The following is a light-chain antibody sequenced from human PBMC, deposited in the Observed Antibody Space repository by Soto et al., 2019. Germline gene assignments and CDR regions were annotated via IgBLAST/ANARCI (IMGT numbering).Light chain of an antibody. CDR2: GAS. J-gene: IGKJ1*01. CDR3: QQYRSWPRT. V-gene: IGKV3-15*01. CDR1: QSVSNN. Sequence: EIVTTQSPATLSVSPGERATLSCRASQSVSNNLAWYQQRPGQAPRLLIYGASTRATDMPGTFSGRGSGTEFTLTITSLRPEDFGVYYCQQYRSWPRTFGQGTKVDIK.